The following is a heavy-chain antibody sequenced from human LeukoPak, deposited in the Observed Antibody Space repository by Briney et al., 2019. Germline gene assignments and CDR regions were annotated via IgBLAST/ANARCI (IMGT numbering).Heavy chain of an antibody. CDR1: GFTFSSYE. J-gene: IGHJ4*02. CDR2: ISSSGSTI. V-gene: IGHV3-48*03. Sequence: PGGFLRLSCAASGFTFSSYEMNWVRQAPGKGLEWVSYISSSGSTIYYADSVKGRFTISRDNAKNSLYLQMNSLRAEDTAVYYCARDCYEYGEYYFDYWGQGTLVTVSS. D-gene: IGHD3-10*01. CDR3: ARDCYEYGEYYFDY.